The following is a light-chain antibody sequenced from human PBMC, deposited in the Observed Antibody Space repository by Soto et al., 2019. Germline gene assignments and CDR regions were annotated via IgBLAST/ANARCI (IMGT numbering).Light chain of an antibody. CDR1: QSVSSN. CDR2: GAS. CDR3: QHRGT. Sequence: EIVMTQSPATLSVSPGERATLSCRASQSVSSNFAWYQQKPGQAPRLLIYGASTRATGIPARFSGSGSGTEFTLTISSLQSEDFAVYYCQHRGTFGQGTKLEIK. V-gene: IGKV3-15*01. J-gene: IGKJ2*01.